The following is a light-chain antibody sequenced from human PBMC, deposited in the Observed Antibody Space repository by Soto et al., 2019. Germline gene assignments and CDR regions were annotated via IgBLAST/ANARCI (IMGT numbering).Light chain of an antibody. Sequence: VIMQSPATLSVSPGERATLSCRASQSVSSKLAWYQQKPGQAPRLLIYGASTRATGIPTRFSGSGSGTEFTLTISSLQSEDFAVYSCQQYNSCPLTFGAGTKVNIK. J-gene: IGKJ4*01. CDR3: QQYNSCPLT. CDR2: GAS. V-gene: IGKV3-15*01. CDR1: QSVSSK.